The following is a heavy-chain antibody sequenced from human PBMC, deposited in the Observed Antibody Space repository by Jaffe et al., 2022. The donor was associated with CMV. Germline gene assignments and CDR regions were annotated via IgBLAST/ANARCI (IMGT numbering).Heavy chain of an antibody. CDR2: ISGSGGST. D-gene: IGHD4-4*01. V-gene: IGHV3-23*01. Sequence: EVQLLESGGGLVQPGGSLRLSCTASGFTFGSYAMSWVRQAPGKGLEWVSGISGSGGSTNYADSVKGRFTISRDNSKNTLYLQMNSLRAEDTAVYYCANPVEMTTIRGAFDIWGQGTMVTVSS. J-gene: IGHJ3*02. CDR3: ANPVEMTTIRGAFDI. CDR1: GFTFGSYA.